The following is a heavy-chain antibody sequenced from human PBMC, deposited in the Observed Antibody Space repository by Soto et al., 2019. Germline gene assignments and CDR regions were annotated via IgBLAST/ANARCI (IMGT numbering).Heavy chain of an antibody. V-gene: IGHV4-4*07. CDR2: IYTSGST. J-gene: IGHJ5*02. Sequence: SETLSLTCTVSGGSISSYYWSWIRQPAGKGLEWIGRIYTSGSTNYNPALKSRVTMSVDTSKNQLSLKLSSVTAADTAVYYCAREGAAAGLDWFDPWGQGALVTVSS. CDR3: AREGAAAGLDWFDP. CDR1: GGSISSYY. D-gene: IGHD6-13*01.